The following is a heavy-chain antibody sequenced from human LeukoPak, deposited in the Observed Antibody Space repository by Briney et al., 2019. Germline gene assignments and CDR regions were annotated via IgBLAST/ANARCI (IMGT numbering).Heavy chain of an antibody. V-gene: IGHV4-31*03. Sequence: PSETLSLTCTVSGGSISSGGYYWSWIRQHPGKGLEWIGYIYYSGSTYYNPSLKSRVTISVDTSKNQFSLKLSSVTAADTAVYYCARGSRGSFDYWGQGTLVTVSS. J-gene: IGHJ4*02. CDR1: GGSISSGGYY. CDR3: ARGSRGSFDY. CDR2: IYYSGST. D-gene: IGHD3-10*01.